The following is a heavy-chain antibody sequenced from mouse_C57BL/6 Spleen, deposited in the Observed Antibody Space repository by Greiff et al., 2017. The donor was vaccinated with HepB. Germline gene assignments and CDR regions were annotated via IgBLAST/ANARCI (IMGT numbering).Heavy chain of an antibody. CDR2: IDPEDGDT. D-gene: IGHD1-1*01. CDR3: TARDYGSSCDY. CDR1: GFNIKDYY. V-gene: IGHV14-1*01. J-gene: IGHJ2*01. Sequence: VQLQQSGAELVRPGASVKLSCTASGFNIKDYYMHWVKQRPEQGLEWIGRIDPEDGDTEYAPKFQGKATMTADTSSNTAYLQLSSLTSEDTAVYYCTARDYGSSCDYWGQGTTLTVSS.